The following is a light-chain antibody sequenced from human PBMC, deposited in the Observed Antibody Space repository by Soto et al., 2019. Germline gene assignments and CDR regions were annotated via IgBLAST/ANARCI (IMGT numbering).Light chain of an antibody. CDR1: SSDVGGYDY. V-gene: IGLV2-11*01. CDR3: CSYAGTYTFYV. Sequence: QSVLTQPRSVSGSPGQSVTISCTGTSSDVGGYDYVSWYQQHPGKAPKLMIYDVTKRPSGVPDRFSGSRSGNTASLTISGLQAEDDADYSCCSYAGTYTFYVFGTGTKVTVL. CDR2: DVT. J-gene: IGLJ1*01.